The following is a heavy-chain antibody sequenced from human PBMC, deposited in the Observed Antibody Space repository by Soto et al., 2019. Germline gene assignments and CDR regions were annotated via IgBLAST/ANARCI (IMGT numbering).Heavy chain of an antibody. D-gene: IGHD3-22*01. Sequence: QVQLVQSGAEVKKPGASVKVSCKASGYTFTGYYMHWVRQAPGQGLEWMGWINPNSGGTNDAQKFQGWITMIRDTSISTAYMELSRLRSDDTAVYYCARDHYDSSGYYPAGYWGQRTLVTVSS. J-gene: IGHJ4*02. CDR2: INPNSGGT. V-gene: IGHV1-2*04. CDR3: ARDHYDSSGYYPAGY. CDR1: GYTFTGYY.